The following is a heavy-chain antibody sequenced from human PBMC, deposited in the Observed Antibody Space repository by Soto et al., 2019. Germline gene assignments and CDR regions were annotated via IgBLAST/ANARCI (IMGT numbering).Heavy chain of an antibody. V-gene: IGHV4-59*08. CDR3: ARLYYYDSSGSESYYGMDV. CDR1: GGSISSYY. D-gene: IGHD3-22*01. J-gene: IGHJ6*02. Sequence: SETLSLTCTVSGGSISSYYWSWIRQPPGKGLEWIGYIYYSGSTYYNPSLKSRVTISVDTSKNQFSLKLSSVTAADTAVYYCARLYYYDSSGSESYYGMDVWGQGTTVTVSS. CDR2: IYYSGST.